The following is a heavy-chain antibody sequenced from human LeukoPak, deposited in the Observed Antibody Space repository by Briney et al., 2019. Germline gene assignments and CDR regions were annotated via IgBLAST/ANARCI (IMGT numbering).Heavy chain of an antibody. Sequence: PSETLTLTCAVYGGSFSGYYWSWLRQPPGKGLEWIGEINHSGSTNYNPSLKSRVTISVDTSKNQFSLKLSSVTAADTAVYYCAGIYGSGSYYNDYYMDVWGKGTTVTISS. CDR2: INHSGST. CDR1: GGSFSGYY. CDR3: AGIYGSGSYYNDYYMDV. V-gene: IGHV4-34*01. J-gene: IGHJ6*03. D-gene: IGHD3-10*01.